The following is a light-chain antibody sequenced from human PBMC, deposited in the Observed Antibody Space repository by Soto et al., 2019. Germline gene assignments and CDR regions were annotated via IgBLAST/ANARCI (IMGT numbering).Light chain of an antibody. Sequence: DIQVTQSPSSLSASVGDRVTITCRASESIRRYLNWYHQKPGKTPQLLIYGASNLQSGAPSRFTGSGSGTYFTLTISSLQPEDSATYYCQQSYTTPYTFGQGTKLEIK. V-gene: IGKV1-39*01. J-gene: IGKJ2*01. CDR2: GAS. CDR3: QQSYTTPYT. CDR1: ESIRRY.